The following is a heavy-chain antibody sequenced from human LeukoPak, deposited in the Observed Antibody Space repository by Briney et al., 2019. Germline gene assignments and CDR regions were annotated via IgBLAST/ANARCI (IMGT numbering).Heavy chain of an antibody. Sequence: ASVKVSCKASGYTFTSYYMHWVRQAPGQGLEWMGIINPSGGSTSYAQKFQGRVTMTRDMSTSTVYMELSSPRSEDTAVYYCARDSRGLSSYYYMDVWGKGTTVTVSS. J-gene: IGHJ6*03. CDR3: ARDSRGLSSYYYMDV. D-gene: IGHD3-16*02. CDR2: INPSGGST. V-gene: IGHV1-46*01. CDR1: GYTFTSYY.